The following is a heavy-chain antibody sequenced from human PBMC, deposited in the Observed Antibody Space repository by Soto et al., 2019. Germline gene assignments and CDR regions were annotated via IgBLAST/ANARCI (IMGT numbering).Heavy chain of an antibody. CDR3: ARGNHRWLQLWYFDL. CDR2: IIPIFGTA. D-gene: IGHD5-12*01. V-gene: IGHV1-69*12. J-gene: IGHJ2*01. CDR1: GGTFSSYT. Sequence: QVQLVQCGAEVKKPGSSVTVSCKASGGTFSSYTISWVRQAPGQGLEWMGGIIPIFGTANYAQKVQGRVTITADESTSTAYMELSSLRSEDTAVYYCARGNHRWLQLWYFDLWGRGTLVTVSS.